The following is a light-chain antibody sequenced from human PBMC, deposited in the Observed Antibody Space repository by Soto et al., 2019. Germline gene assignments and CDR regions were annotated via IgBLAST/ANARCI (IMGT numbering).Light chain of an antibody. Sequence: QSVLTQPRSVSGSPGQSVTISCTGTSSDVGFYNYVSWYQQHPGTAPKLMIYDVTERPSGVPDRFSGSKSGNTASLTISGPQADDEADYYCCSYAGRYTHVVFGGGTKLTVL. CDR3: CSYAGRYTHVV. J-gene: IGLJ2*01. V-gene: IGLV2-11*01. CDR1: SSDVGFYNY. CDR2: DVT.